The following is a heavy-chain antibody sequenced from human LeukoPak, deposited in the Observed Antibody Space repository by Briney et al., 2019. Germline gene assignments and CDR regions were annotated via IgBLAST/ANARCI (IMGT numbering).Heavy chain of an antibody. J-gene: IGHJ4*02. V-gene: IGHV4-61*02. CDR1: GGSISSGSYY. D-gene: IGHD6-19*01. CDR3: ASTTVAAAPAYFDY. Sequence: SETLSLTCTVFGGSISSGSYYWSWIRQPAGKGLDWIGRIYTSGSTNYNPSLKSRVPISVDTSKNQFSLKLSSVTAADTAVYYCASTTVAAAPAYFDYWGQGTLVTVSS. CDR2: IYTSGST.